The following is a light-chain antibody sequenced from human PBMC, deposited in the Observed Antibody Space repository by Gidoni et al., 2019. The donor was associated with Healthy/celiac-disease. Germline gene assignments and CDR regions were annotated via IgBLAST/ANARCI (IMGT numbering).Light chain of an antibody. Sequence: EIVMTQSPDSLAVSLGVRATINCKSSQSVLASPNNKNYLAWYQQKPGQPPKLLIYLASTRESGVPDRFSGSGSGTDFTLTISSLQAEDVAVYYCQQYYSTPWAFXXXTKVEIK. CDR3: QQYYSTPWA. CDR2: LAS. J-gene: IGKJ1*01. V-gene: IGKV4-1*01. CDR1: QSVLASPNNKNY.